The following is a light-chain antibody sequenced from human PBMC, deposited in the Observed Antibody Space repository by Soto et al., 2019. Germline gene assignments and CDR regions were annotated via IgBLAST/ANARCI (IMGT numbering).Light chain of an antibody. CDR3: SSYADTTNLV. CDR1: SSDIGGYNF. CDR2: EVN. Sequence: QSVLTQPPSASGSPGQSVTISCTGTSSDIGGYNFVSWYQQPPGKAPKLMIDEVNKRPSGVPDRFSGSKSGNTASLTGSGLQAEDEADYYCSSYADTTNLVFGRGTKVTVL. V-gene: IGLV2-8*01. J-gene: IGLJ1*01.